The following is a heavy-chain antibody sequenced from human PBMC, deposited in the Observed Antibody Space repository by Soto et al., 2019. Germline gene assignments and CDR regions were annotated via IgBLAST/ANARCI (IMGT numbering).Heavy chain of an antibody. CDR2: ISAYNGNT. D-gene: IGHD6-25*01. V-gene: IGHV1-18*01. CDR1: GYTFTSYG. Sequence: GASVKVSCKASGYTFTSYGISWVRQAPGQGLEWMGWISAYNGNTNYAQKLQGRVTMTTDTSTSTAYRELRRLRCDDTAVDYGAKNGPTPAAPSHPPQPAPLDSWAREPLVTVSS. CDR3: AKNGPTPAAPSHPPQPAPLDS. J-gene: IGHJ4*02.